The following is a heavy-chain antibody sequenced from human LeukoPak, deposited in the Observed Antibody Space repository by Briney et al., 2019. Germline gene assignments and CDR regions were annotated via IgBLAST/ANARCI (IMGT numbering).Heavy chain of an antibody. CDR2: IIPIFGTA. J-gene: IGHJ4*02. D-gene: IGHD3-10*01. CDR3: ARGPIQIWFGEPLGY. V-gene: IGHV1-69*06. CDR1: GGTFSSYA. Sequence: SVKVSCKASGGTFSSYAISWVRQAPGQGLAWMGRIIPIFGTANYAQKFQGRVTITADKSTSTAYMELSSLRSEDTAVYYCARGPIQIWFGEPLGYWGQGTLVTVSS.